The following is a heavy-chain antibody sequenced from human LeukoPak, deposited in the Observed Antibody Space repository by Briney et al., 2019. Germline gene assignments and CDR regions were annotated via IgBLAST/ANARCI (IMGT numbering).Heavy chain of an antibody. CDR1: GFTFRTYS. D-gene: IGHD3-10*01. CDR3: AREGGSGSSKYLFDY. Sequence: PGGSLSLSCAASGFTFRTYSMNWVRQAPGKGLEWVSSISSSSSYIYYADSVKGRFTISRDNAKNSLFLQMNSLRAEDTAVYYCAREGGSGSSKYLFDYWGQGTLVTVSS. V-gene: IGHV3-21*01. J-gene: IGHJ4*02. CDR2: ISSSSSYI.